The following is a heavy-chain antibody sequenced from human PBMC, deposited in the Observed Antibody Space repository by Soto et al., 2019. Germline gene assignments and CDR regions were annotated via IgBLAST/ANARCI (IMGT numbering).Heavy chain of an antibody. V-gene: IGHV4-30-2*01. CDR3: AREDTVDGYNWFDP. CDR2: IYHSGST. D-gene: IGHD5-12*01. Sequence: QLQLQESGSGLVKPSQTLSLTCAVSGGSISSGGYSWSWIRQPPGKGLEWIGYIYHSGSTYYNPSLKSRVTISVDRSKNQFSLKLSSVTAADTAVYYCAREDTVDGYNWFDPWGQGTLVTVSS. J-gene: IGHJ5*02. CDR1: GGSISSGGYS.